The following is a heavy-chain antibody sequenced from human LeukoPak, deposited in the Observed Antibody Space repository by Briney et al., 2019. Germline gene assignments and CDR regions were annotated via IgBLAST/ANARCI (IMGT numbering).Heavy chain of an antibody. D-gene: IGHD5-18*01. J-gene: IGHJ5*02. Sequence: PGGSLRLSCAASGFTFSDFAMIWVRQPPGKGLEWVSSTFQGGGEIHYADSVRGRFTIPRDNSRSTLVLQMNSLRGEDTAIYYCATYRQVMLPFEAWGRGTLVTVSS. CDR1: GFTFSDFA. CDR2: TFQGGGEI. V-gene: IGHV3-23*01. CDR3: ATYRQVMLPFEA.